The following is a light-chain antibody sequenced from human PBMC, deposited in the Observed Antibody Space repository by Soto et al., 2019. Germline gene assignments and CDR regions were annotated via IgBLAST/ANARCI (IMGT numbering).Light chain of an antibody. J-gene: IGKJ2*02. CDR2: AAS. CDR1: QSNSTY. CDR3: QQSYSTPRT. Sequence: DIQMTQSPSSLSASVGDRVTITCRASQSNSTYLNWYQQRVGKAPKLLIYAASSLQRGVPSRFSGSGSGTDFTLTISSLQPEDFATYYCQQSYSTPRTFGQGTKLEIK. V-gene: IGKV1-39*01.